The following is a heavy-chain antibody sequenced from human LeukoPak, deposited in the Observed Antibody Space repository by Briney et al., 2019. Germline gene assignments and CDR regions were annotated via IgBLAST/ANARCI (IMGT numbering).Heavy chain of an antibody. CDR2: IIPILGIA. Sequence: SVKVSCKASGGTFSSYAISWVRQAPGQGLEWMGRIIPILGIANYAQKFQGRVTITADKSTSTAYMELSSLRSEDTAVYYCAREGIAAAGVFDYWGLGTLVTVSS. CDR3: AREGIAAAGVFDY. D-gene: IGHD6-13*01. V-gene: IGHV1-69*04. CDR1: GGTFSSYA. J-gene: IGHJ4*02.